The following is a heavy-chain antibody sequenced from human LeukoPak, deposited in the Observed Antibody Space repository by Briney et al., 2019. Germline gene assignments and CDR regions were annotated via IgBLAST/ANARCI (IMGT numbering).Heavy chain of an antibody. CDR3: TTEVLGPAAVSYYFDS. V-gene: IGHV3-73*01. CDR1: GFTFSGSA. CDR2: IRSKANSYAT. Sequence: GGSLRLSCAASGFTFSGSAMHWVRQASGKGLEWVGRIRSKANSYATAYAASVKGRFTISRDDSKNTLYLQMNSLKTEDTAVYYCTTEVLGPAAVSYYFDSWGQGTLVTVSS. J-gene: IGHJ4*02. D-gene: IGHD6-13*01.